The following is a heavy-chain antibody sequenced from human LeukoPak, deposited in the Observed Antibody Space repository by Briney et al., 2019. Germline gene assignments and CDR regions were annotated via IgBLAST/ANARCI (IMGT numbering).Heavy chain of an antibody. Sequence: ASVKVSCKASGYTFTSYYMHWVRQAPGQGLEWMGIINPSGGSTSYAQKFQGRVTITADESTSTAYMELSSLRSEDTAVYYCARSSSWPKYYFDYWGQGALVTVSS. D-gene: IGHD6-13*01. CDR1: GYTFTSYY. CDR2: INPSGGST. CDR3: ARSSSWPKYYFDY. V-gene: IGHV1-46*01. J-gene: IGHJ4*02.